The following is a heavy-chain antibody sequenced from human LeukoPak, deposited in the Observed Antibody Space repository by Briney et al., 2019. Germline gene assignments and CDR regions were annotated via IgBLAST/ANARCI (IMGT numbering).Heavy chain of an antibody. J-gene: IGHJ6*03. CDR1: GFTFSNAW. CDR3: TTDHKIDYDILTGYYYYYYMDV. Sequence: GGSLRLSCAASGFTFSNAWMSWVRQAPGKGLEWVGRIKSKTDGGTTDYAAPVKGRFTISRDDSKNTLYLQMNSLKTEDTAVHYCTTDHKIDYDILTGYYYYYYMDVWGKGTTVTVSS. CDR2: IKSKTDGGTT. V-gene: IGHV3-15*01. D-gene: IGHD3-9*01.